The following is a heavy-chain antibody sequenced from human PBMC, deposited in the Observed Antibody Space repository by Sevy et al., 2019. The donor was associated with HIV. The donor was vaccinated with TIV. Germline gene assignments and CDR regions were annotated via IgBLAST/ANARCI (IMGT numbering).Heavy chain of an antibody. CDR1: GFTFSTYG. J-gene: IGHJ4*02. Sequence: GGSLRLSCAASGFTFSTYGMHWVRQAPGKGLEWVAVIWFDGSNTYYADSVKGRFNISREIAKNTLRLQMNSPGVEDTAVYYCARYLEFYDYGDYGPAFMPDYWGQGTLVTVSS. D-gene: IGHD4-17*01. V-gene: IGHV3-33*01. CDR3: ARYLEFYDYGDYGPAFMPDY. CDR2: IWFDGSNT.